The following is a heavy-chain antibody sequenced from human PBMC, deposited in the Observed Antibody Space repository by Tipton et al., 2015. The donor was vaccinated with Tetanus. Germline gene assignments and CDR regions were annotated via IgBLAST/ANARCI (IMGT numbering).Heavy chain of an antibody. Sequence: TLSLTCTVSGDSISSGGYYWNWIRQHPGKGLEWIGYSYNSVSTYYNPSLKSQVTISVDTSKNQFSLNLSSVTAADTAVYYCARAALYYDNSGFDFWGQGILVTVSS. D-gene: IGHD3-22*01. CDR3: ARAALYYDNSGFDF. J-gene: IGHJ4*02. CDR1: GDSISSGGYY. V-gene: IGHV4-31*01. CDR2: SYNSVST.